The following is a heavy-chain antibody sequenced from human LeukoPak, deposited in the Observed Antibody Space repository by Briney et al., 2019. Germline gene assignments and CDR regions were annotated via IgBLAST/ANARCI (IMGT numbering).Heavy chain of an antibody. CDR2: IDPSDSYN. V-gene: IGHV5-10-1*01. CDR3: ARHKISHERSDFGGDFDY. CDR1: GYTFTTNW. D-gene: IGHD3/OR15-3a*01. Sequence: GESLQISCRGSGYTFTTNWITWVRQMPGKGLEWMGRIDPSDSYNNYSPSFQGHVIMSVDKSISTAYIQWSSLKASDTAIYYCARHKISHERSDFGGDFDYWGQGSPVTVSS. J-gene: IGHJ4*02.